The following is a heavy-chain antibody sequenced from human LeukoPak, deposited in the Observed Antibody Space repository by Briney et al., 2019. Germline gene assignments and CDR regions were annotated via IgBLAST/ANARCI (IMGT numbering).Heavy chain of an antibody. CDR2: IFPSGGEI. D-gene: IGHD2-8*02. Sequence: PGGSLRLSCAASGFTFSTFAMIWVRQPPGKGLEWVSSIFPSGGEIHYADSVRGRFTISRDNSKSTLSLQMSSLRAEDTAIYYCATSRQVLLPFESWGQGTLVTVSS. J-gene: IGHJ4*02. CDR1: GFTFSTFA. V-gene: IGHV3-23*01. CDR3: ATSRQVLLPFES.